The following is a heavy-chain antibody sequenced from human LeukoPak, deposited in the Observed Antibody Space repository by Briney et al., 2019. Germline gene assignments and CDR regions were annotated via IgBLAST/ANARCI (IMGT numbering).Heavy chain of an antibody. Sequence: SETLSLTCTVSGGSISSSSYYWGWIRQPPGKGLEWIGNIYYSGSTSYNPSLKSRVTISVDTSKNQFSLNLSSVTAADTAVYYCARRVRATAGKTFDYWGQGTLVTASS. D-gene: IGHD6-13*01. CDR3: ARRVRATAGKTFDY. V-gene: IGHV4-39*01. J-gene: IGHJ4*02. CDR2: IYYSGST. CDR1: GGSISSSSYY.